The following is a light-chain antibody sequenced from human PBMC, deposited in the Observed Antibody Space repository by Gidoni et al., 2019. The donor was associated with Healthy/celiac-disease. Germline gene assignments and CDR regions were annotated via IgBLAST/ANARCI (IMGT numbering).Light chain of an antibody. V-gene: IGKV4-1*01. CDR3: QQYYSTPLT. J-gene: IGKJ4*01. CDR1: QRVLYSSNNKNY. Sequence: EIVMSQSPDSLAVSLGGRATINCKSSQRVLYSSNNKNYLAWYQQKPGQPPKLLIYCASTRESGVPDRFSGSGSGTDFTLTISSLQAEDVAVYYCQQYYSTPLTFXGXTKVDIK. CDR2: CAS.